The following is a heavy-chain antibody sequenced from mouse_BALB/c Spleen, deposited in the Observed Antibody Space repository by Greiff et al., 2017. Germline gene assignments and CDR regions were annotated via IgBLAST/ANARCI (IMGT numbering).Heavy chain of an antibody. J-gene: IGHJ4*01. Sequence: EVQLQQSGPELVKPGASVKISCKASGYTFTDYNMHWVKQSHGKSLEWIGYIYPYNGGTGYNQKFKSKATLTVDNSSSTAYMELRSLTSEDSAVYYCARCDGYLYAMDYWGQGTSVTVSS. V-gene: IGHV1S29*02. CDR1: GYTFTDYN. CDR2: IYPYNGGT. D-gene: IGHD2-3*01. CDR3: ARCDGYLYAMDY.